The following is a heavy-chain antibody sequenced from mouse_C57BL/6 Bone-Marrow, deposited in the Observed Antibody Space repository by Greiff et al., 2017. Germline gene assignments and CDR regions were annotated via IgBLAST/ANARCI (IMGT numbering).Heavy chain of an antibody. CDR3: ARQLRPHYYAMDY. CDR2: IYPGDGDT. D-gene: IGHD3-2*02. CDR1: GYAFSSSW. J-gene: IGHJ4*01. Sequence: QVQLQQSGPELVKPGASVKTSCKASGYAFSSSWMNWVKQRPGKGLEWIGRIYPGDGDTNYNGKFKGKATLTADKSSSTAYMQLSSLTSEDSAVYFCARQLRPHYYAMDYWGQGTSVTVSS. V-gene: IGHV1-82*01.